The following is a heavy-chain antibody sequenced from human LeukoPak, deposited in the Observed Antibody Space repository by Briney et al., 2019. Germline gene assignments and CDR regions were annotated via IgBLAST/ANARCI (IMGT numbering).Heavy chain of an antibody. Sequence: SETLSLTCTVSGGSISSYNWNWIRQSPGKGLEWIGNIYYTGSTNYNPSFKGRVTISVDTSKNRFSLRLTSVTAADTAVFYCARGASGWYWLDYWGRGTLVTVSS. CDR1: GGSISSYN. J-gene: IGHJ4*02. CDR3: ARGASGWYWLDY. V-gene: IGHV4-59*01. D-gene: IGHD6-19*01. CDR2: IYYTGST.